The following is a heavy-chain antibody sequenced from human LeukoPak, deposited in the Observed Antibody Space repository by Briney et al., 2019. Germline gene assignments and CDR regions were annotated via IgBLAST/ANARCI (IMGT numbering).Heavy chain of an antibody. CDR1: GFTFSSYA. CDR3: AKGQVLRGPLLDAFDI. Sequence: PGGSLRLSCAASGFTFSSYAMSWVRQAPGKGLEWVSGISGSGSTTYHADSVKGRFTISRDNSKNALYLQMSSLRAEDTAVYYCAKGQVLRGPLLDAFDIWGQGTMVTVSS. D-gene: IGHD3-3*01. CDR2: ISGSGSTT. V-gene: IGHV3-23*01. J-gene: IGHJ3*02.